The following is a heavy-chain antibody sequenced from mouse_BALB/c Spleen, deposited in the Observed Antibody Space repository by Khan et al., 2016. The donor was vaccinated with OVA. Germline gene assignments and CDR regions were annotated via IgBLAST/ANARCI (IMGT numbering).Heavy chain of an antibody. J-gene: IGHJ4*01. Sequence: VQLKQSGPGLVKPSQSLSLTCTVTGYSITSDYAWNWIRQFPGNKLEWMGYISYSGSTNYNPSLKSRISITRDTSKNQFFLQLNSVTTEDTATYDCARDGSRYYYAMDYWGQGTSVTVSS. V-gene: IGHV3-2*02. CDR3: ARDGSRYYYAMDY. CDR1: GYSITSDYA. D-gene: IGHD2-3*01. CDR2: ISYSGST.